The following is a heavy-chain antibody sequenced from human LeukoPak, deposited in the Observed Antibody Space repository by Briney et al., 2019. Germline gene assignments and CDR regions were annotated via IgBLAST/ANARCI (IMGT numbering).Heavy chain of an antibody. CDR3: ARGVGAVASYYYYGMDV. D-gene: IGHD6-19*01. CDR1: GFTFSSYD. CDR2: IGTAGDT. Sequence: GGPLRLSCAASGFTFSSYDMHWVRQATGKGLEWVSAIGTAGDTYYPGSVKGRFTISRENAKNSLYLQMNSLRAGDTAVYYCARGVGAVASYYYYGMDVRGQGTTVTVSS. V-gene: IGHV3-13*01. J-gene: IGHJ6*02.